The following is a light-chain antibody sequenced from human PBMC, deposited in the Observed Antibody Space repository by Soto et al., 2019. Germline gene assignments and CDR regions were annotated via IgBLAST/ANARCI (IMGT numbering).Light chain of an antibody. CDR3: QQSYSTPLWT. CDR2: AAS. CDR1: QGISSY. V-gene: IGKV1-8*01. Sequence: AIRMTQSPSSFSASTGDRVTITCRASQGISSYLAWYQQKPGKAPKLLIYAASTLQSGVPSRFSGSGSGTDFTLTISSLQPEDFATYFCQQSYSTPLWTFGQGTRVEIK. J-gene: IGKJ1*01.